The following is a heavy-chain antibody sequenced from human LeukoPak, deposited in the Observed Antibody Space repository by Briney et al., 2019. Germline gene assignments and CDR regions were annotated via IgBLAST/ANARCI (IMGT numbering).Heavy chain of an antibody. CDR2: INHSGST. CDR3: ARTSIYYDSSGYRS. J-gene: IGHJ5*02. D-gene: IGHD3-22*01. CDR1: GGSFSGYY. V-gene: IGHV4-34*01. Sequence: SETLSLTCAVYGGSFSGYYWSWIRQPPGKGLEWIGEINHSGSTNYNPSLKSRVTISVDTSKNQFSLKLSSGTAADTAVYYCARTSIYYDSSGYRSWGQRTLVTVSS.